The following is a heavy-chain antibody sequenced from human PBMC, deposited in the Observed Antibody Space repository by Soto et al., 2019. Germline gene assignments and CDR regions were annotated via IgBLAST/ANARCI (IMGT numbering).Heavy chain of an antibody. CDR1: GGSISSSSYY. J-gene: IGHJ4*02. CDR2: IYYSGST. Sequence: ETLSLTCTVSGGSISSSSYYWGWIRQPPGKGLEWIGSIYYSGSTYYNPSLKSRVTISVDTSKNQFSLKLRSVTAADTAVYYCARIWGNYWGQGTLVTASS. CDR3: ARIWGNY. V-gene: IGHV4-39*01. D-gene: IGHD3-16*01.